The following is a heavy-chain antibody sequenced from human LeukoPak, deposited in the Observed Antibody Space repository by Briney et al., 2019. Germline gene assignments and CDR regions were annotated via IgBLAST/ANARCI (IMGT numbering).Heavy chain of an antibody. J-gene: IGHJ5*02. V-gene: IGHV4-38-2*02. Sequence: SETLSLICTVSGYSISSGYYWGWVRQPPGKGLEWIGTVYHSGSTYYNPSLRSRVTISVETSQNQFSLKVRSMTAADTAVYYCARVPGVYYDRLTGYGSGWFDPWGQGTLVTVSS. CDR1: GYSISSGYY. CDR3: ARVPGVYYDRLTGYGSGWFDP. D-gene: IGHD3-9*01. CDR2: VYHSGST.